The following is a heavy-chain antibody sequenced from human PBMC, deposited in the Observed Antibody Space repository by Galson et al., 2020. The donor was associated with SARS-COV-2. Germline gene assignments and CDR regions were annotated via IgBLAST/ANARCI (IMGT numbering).Heavy chain of an antibody. Sequence: GGSLRLSCEGSGYDFNSHTIMWVRQAPGKGLDWISYISSSSRTTYYADPVRGRFTVSRDYAKSSVYLQMYNLRVEDTAMYYCAREYDKIGHLDYWGQGTLVIVSS. CDR1: GYDFNSHT. J-gene: IGHJ4*02. V-gene: IGHV3-48*04. CDR3: AREYDKIGHLDY. CDR2: ISSSSRTT. D-gene: IGHD1-1*01.